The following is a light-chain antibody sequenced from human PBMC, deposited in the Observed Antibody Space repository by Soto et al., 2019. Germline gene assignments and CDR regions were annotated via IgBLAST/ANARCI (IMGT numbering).Light chain of an antibody. V-gene: IGKV3-15*01. CDR1: QSVSSN. J-gene: IGKJ4*01. CDR3: QQYNNWPLT. CDR2: GAS. Sequence: DIVMTHSPATLSVSPGERATLSCRASQSVSSNLAWYQQKPGQAPRLLIYGASTRATGIPARFSGSGSGTEFTLTISSLQSEDFAVYYCQQYNNWPLTFCGGTKVDIK.